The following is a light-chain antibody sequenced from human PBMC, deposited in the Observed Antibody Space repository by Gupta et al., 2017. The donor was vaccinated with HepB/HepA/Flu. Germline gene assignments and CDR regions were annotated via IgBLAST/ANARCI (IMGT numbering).Light chain of an antibody. CDR2: YDR. Sequence: SYLLTRPPSVSVAPGQTARITCGGDNIRTKTVHWYQQKPGQSPVLVISYDRDRPSGIPEQFSGSNSGNTATLTITRVTAGDEADYYCQVWDSDSDHVVFGGGTKLTVL. V-gene: IGLV3-21*04. J-gene: IGLJ2*01. CDR3: QVWDSDSDHVV. CDR1: NIRTKT.